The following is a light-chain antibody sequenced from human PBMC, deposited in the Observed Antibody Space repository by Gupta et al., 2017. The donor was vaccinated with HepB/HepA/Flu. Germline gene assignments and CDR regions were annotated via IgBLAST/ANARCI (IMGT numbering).Light chain of an antibody. CDR1: QSVLYSSNNKNY. CDR2: WAS. Sequence: DIVMTQSPDSLAVSVGERATINCKSSQSVLYSSNNKNYLCWYQQKPGQPPKLLIYWASTRESGVPDRFSGSGSGTYFTLTISSLQAEDVAVYYCQQYYSTPETFGQGTKVEIK. CDR3: QQYYSTPET. V-gene: IGKV4-1*01. J-gene: IGKJ1*01.